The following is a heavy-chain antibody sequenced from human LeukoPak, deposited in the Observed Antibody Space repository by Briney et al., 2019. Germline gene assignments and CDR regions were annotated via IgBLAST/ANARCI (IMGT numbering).Heavy chain of an antibody. Sequence: PGGSLRLSCAASGFTFSSYAMHWVRQAPGKGLVWVAVISYDGSNKYYADSVKGRFTISRDNSKNTLYLQMNSLRAEDTAVYYCARALRVTTGFDYWGQGTLVTVSS. CDR2: ISYDGSNK. D-gene: IGHD2-21*02. CDR1: GFTFSSYA. J-gene: IGHJ4*02. CDR3: ARALRVTTGFDY. V-gene: IGHV3-30-3*01.